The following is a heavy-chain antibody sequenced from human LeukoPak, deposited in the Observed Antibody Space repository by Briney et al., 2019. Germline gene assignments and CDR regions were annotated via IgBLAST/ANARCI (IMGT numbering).Heavy chain of an antibody. V-gene: IGHV4-59*08. CDR1: GGSISSYY. CDR3: ARYGGEVTTPEYYFDY. Sequence: PSETLSLTCTVSGGSISSYYWSWIRQPPGKGLEWIGYIYYSGSTNYNPSLKSRVTISVDTPKNQFSLKLSSVTAADTAVYYCARYGGEVTTPEYYFDYWGQGTLVTVSS. CDR2: IYYSGST. D-gene: IGHD4-11*01. J-gene: IGHJ4*02.